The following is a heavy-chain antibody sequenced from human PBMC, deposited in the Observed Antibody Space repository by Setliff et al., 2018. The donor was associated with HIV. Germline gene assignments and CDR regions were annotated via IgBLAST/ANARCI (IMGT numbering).Heavy chain of an antibody. J-gene: IGHJ4*02. Sequence: LRLSCAASGFTFNTYAMSWVRQAPGKGLEWASSMGGSSGDTYYADSVKGRFTISRDNTKNTLSLQMNSLGAEDTAIYYCANRFRTSNNWYYFDYWGPGTLVTVSS. D-gene: IGHD6-13*01. V-gene: IGHV3-23*01. CDR2: MGGSSGDT. CDR3: ANRFRTSNNWYYFDY. CDR1: GFTFNTYA.